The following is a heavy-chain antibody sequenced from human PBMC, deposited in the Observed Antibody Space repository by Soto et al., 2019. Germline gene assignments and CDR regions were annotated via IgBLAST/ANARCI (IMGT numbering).Heavy chain of an antibody. V-gene: IGHV3-23*01. D-gene: IGHD1-26*01. J-gene: IGHJ4*02. CDR2: SGASGGST. Sequence: GGSLRLSCAASGFTFSNSAMSWVRQAPGKGLEWVSASGASGGSTYYADSVKGRFTISRVNSKNTLYLQMNSLRVEDTAVYYCAKDPMGDSRFDSWGQGTLVTVSS. CDR3: AKDPMGDSRFDS. CDR1: GFTFSNSA.